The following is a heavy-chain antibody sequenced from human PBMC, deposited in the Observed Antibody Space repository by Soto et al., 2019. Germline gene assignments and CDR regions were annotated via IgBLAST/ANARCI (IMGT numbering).Heavy chain of an antibody. Sequence: GGSLRLSCAASGFTFSSYAMSWVRQAPGKGLEWVSAISGSGGSTYYADSVKGRFTISRDNSKNTLYLQMNSLRAEDTAVYYCAKVSAYYYDSSGYYIGYWGQGTLVTVSS. CDR2: ISGSGGST. D-gene: IGHD3-22*01. CDR1: GFTFSSYA. V-gene: IGHV3-23*01. J-gene: IGHJ4*02. CDR3: AKVSAYYYDSSGYYIGY.